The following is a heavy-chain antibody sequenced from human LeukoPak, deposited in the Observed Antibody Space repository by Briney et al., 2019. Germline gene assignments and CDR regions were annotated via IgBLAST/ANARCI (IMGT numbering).Heavy chain of an antibody. CDR2: ISTSSSYI. CDR3: ARGADGVRSNCRGWFDP. V-gene: IGHV3-21*01. Sequence: GGPLRLSCTASGFTFSSYSMNWVRQAPGKGLEWVSSISTSSSYIYYADSVKGRFTISRDNAWNPLYLQVNTLRAEDTAVYACARGADGVRSNCRGWFDPWGQGTLVTVSS. D-gene: IGHD1-1*01. CDR1: GFTFSSYS. J-gene: IGHJ5*02.